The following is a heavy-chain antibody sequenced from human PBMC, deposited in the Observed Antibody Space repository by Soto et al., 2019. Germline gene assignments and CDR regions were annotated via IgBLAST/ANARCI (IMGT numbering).Heavy chain of an antibody. CDR3: ARGRDTTSSGRFGWYFDL. V-gene: IGHV1-8*01. D-gene: IGHD3-10*01. CDR1: GYTFTSYD. J-gene: IGHJ2*01. CDR2: MNPKSGNR. Sequence: QVQLVQSGAEVKKPGASVKVSCKASGYTFTSYDINWVRQATGQGPEWMGWMNPKSGNRGAAPKFQGRVTMTRNTSIRTAYMELSSLNSEDTAVYYCARGRDTTSSGRFGWYFDLWGRGTLVTVSS.